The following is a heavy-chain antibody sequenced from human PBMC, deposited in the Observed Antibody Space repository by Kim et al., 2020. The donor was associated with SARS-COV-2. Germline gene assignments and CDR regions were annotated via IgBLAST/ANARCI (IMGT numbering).Heavy chain of an antibody. V-gene: IGHV4-4*01. J-gene: IGHJ5*02. CDR3: ARDFAGPNWFDP. Sequence: NYNPSLKSRVTIAVEKSKNQFSLKLSSVTAADTAVYCCARDFAGPNWFDPWGQGTLVTVSS.